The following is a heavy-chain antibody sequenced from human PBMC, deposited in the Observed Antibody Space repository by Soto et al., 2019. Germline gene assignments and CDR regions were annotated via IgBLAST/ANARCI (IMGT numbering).Heavy chain of an antibody. V-gene: IGHV5-51*01. CDR2: IYPGDSDT. J-gene: IGHJ6*02. Sequence: PGESLKISCKGSGYSFTSYWIGWVRQMPGKGLEWMGIIYPGDSDTRYSPSFQGQVTISADKSISTAYLQWSSLKASDTAMYYCARSSSSSWPYYYYGMDVWGQGTTVTVS. CDR1: GYSFTSYW. D-gene: IGHD6-6*01. CDR3: ARSSSSSWPYYYYGMDV.